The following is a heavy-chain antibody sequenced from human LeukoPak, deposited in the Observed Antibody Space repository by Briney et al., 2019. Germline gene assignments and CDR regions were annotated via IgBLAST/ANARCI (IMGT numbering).Heavy chain of an antibody. V-gene: IGHV3-23*01. D-gene: IGHD6-19*01. Sequence: GGSLRLSCAVSGFTFSGYAMSWVRQAPGKGLEWVSGISGSGETINYADSVKGRFTISRDNSKNTLFLQLNSLRVDDTAVYYCAKARRVWYGNYWGQGTLVTVSS. CDR1: GFTFSGYA. CDR2: ISGSGETI. J-gene: IGHJ4*02. CDR3: AKARRVWYGNY.